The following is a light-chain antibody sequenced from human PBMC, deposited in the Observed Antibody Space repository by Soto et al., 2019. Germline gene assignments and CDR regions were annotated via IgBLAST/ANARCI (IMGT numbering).Light chain of an antibody. J-gene: IGKJ2*01. CDR3: QQYNNCPPYT. CDR2: GAS. V-gene: IGKV3-15*01. Sequence: EIAMTQSPATLSVSPGERATLSCRASQSVSSNLAWYQQKPGQAPRLLIYGASTRSTGIPARFSGSGSGTEFTLTISSLQSEDFAVYYCQQYNNCPPYTFGQGTKREIK. CDR1: QSVSSN.